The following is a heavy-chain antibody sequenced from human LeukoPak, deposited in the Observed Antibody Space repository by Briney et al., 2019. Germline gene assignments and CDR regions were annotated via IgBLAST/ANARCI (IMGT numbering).Heavy chain of an antibody. CDR3: TRDQTPYY. CDR2: IASETYGGTA. Sequence: GSLRLSCVASGFTFSSYGMSWVRQAPGKGLEWVGFIASETYGGTAEYAASVKGRFTISRDDSKSIAYLQMNSLKTEDTAVYYCTRDQTPYYWGQGTLVTVSS. CDR1: GFTFSSYG. J-gene: IGHJ4*02. V-gene: IGHV3-49*04.